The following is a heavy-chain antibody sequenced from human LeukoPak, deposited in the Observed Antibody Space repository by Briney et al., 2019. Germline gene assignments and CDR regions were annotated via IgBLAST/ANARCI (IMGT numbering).Heavy chain of an antibody. CDR2: MNPNSGNT. CDR1: GYTFTSYD. D-gene: IGHD2-15*01. CDR3: ARRLPAAPGCDY. V-gene: IGHV1-8*01. J-gene: IGHJ4*02. Sequence: ASVKVSCKASGYTFTSYDINWVRQATGQGLEWMGWMNPNSGNTGYAQKFQGRVTMTRNTSISTAYMELSSLRSEDTAVYYCARRLPAAPGCDYWGQGTLVTVSS.